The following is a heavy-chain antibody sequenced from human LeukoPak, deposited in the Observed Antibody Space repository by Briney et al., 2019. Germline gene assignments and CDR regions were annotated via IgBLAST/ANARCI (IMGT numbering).Heavy chain of an antibody. V-gene: IGHV3-23*01. CDR1: GFTFSNYA. J-gene: IGHJ5*01. CDR2: ITGSGGNT. D-gene: IGHD3-9*01. CDR3: AKWGDFDVLAGYYVPDS. Sequence: PGASLRLSCAASGFTFSNYAMSWVRQAPGKGLEWVSAITGSGGNTYYADSVKGRFTISRDNSKNTLYPQMNSLRDEDTAVYYCAKWGDFDVLAGYYVPDSWGQGTLVTVSS.